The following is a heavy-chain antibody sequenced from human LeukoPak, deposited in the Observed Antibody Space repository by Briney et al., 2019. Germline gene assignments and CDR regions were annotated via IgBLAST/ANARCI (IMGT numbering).Heavy chain of an antibody. CDR1: GGSISSSSYY. Sequence: SETLSLTCTVSGGSISSSSYYWGWVRQPPGKGLEWIGSIYYSGSTYYNPSLKSRVTISVDTSKNQFSLKLSSVTVADTAVYYCASNPGYDFWSGQYGDAFDIWGQGTMVTVSS. CDR3: ASNPGYDFWSGQYGDAFDI. V-gene: IGHV4-39*01. D-gene: IGHD3-3*01. J-gene: IGHJ3*02. CDR2: IYYSGST.